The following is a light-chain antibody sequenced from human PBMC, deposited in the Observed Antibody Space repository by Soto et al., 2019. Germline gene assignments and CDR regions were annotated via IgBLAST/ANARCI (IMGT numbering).Light chain of an antibody. Sequence: EIVLTQSPGTLSLSPGERATLSCRASESVTSTYFAWYQQKPGQAPRLLIYGVSSRATGIPDRFSGSGSGTDFTLTISRLEPEDFAVYYCHQYGSSRTFGQGTKVEI. J-gene: IGKJ1*01. CDR1: ESVTSTY. CDR2: GVS. V-gene: IGKV3-20*01. CDR3: HQYGSSRT.